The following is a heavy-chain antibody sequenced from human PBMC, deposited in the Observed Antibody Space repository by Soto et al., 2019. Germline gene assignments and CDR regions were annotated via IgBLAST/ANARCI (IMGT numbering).Heavy chain of an antibody. CDR3: ASSMVDYGEYGGGEYCQH. Sequence: QVQLQESGPGLVKPSQTLSLTCTVSGGSISSGGYYWSWIRQHPGKGLEWIGYIYYSGSTYYKPHLRSGLTLSVDASKNQFSLKLSSVTGAETAVYDCASSMVDYGEYGGGEYCQHWGQGTLVTVSS. CDR1: GGSISSGGYY. V-gene: IGHV4-31*03. CDR2: IYYSGST. D-gene: IGHD4-17*01. J-gene: IGHJ1*01.